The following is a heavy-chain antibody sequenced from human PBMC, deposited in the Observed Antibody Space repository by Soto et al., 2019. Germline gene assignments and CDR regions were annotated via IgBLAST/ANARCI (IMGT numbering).Heavy chain of an antibody. CDR1: GGSISSSGYY. CDR3: ARHDYDILTGQFNWFDP. CDR2: IYYSGST. D-gene: IGHD3-9*01. Sequence: SEALSLTCTGSGGSISSSGYYWGWIRQPPGKGLEWIGSIYYSGSTYYNPCLKSRVTISVETSKNQFSLKLSSVTAADTAVYYCARHDYDILTGQFNWFDPWGQGTLVTVS. V-gene: IGHV4-39*01. J-gene: IGHJ5*02.